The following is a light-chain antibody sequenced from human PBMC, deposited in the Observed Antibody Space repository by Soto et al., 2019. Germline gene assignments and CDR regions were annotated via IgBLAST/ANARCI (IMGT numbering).Light chain of an antibody. CDR1: QGIRSD. J-gene: IGKJ1*01. V-gene: IGKV1-17*01. CDR2: DAS. CDR3: LKYSTCPRT. Sequence: DIQMTQSPSSLSASVGARVTITCRASQGIRSDLGWYQQKPGKAPKRLIYDASSLQSGVPSRISGTGSGTEFHLTLSSLQPEDLAYYFCLKYSTCPRTLGQGTRVE.